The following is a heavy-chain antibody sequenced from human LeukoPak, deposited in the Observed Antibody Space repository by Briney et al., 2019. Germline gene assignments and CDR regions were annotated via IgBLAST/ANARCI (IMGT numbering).Heavy chain of an antibody. V-gene: IGHV3-7*01. CDR3: ARASGVVVVAATNWFDP. CDR1: GFTFSSYW. D-gene: IGHD2-15*01. CDR2: IKQDGSEK. J-gene: IGHJ5*02. Sequence: GGSLRLSCAASGFTFSSYWMSWVRQAPGKGLEWVANIKQDGSEKYYVDSVKGRFTISRDNAKNSLCLQMNSLRAEDTAVYYCARASGVVVVAATNWFDPWGQGTLVTVSS.